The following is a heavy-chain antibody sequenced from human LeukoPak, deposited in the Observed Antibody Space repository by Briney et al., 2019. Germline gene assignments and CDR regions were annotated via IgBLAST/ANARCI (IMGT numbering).Heavy chain of an antibody. J-gene: IGHJ4*02. CDR3: ARDLMGATDY. D-gene: IGHD1-26*01. CDR1: GFTFSSYA. CDR2: ILYDGSNK. V-gene: IGHV3-30*04. Sequence: PGGSLRLSCAASGFTFSSYAMHWVRQAPGKGLEWVATILYDGSNKYYADSVKGRFTISRDNSKNTLYLQINTLRTEDTAVYYCARDLMGATDYWGQGTLVTVSS.